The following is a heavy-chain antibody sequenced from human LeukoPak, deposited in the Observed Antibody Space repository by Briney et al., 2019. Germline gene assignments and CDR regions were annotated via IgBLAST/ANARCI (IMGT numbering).Heavy chain of an antibody. J-gene: IGHJ4*02. CDR3: ARKGATTYYFEY. Sequence: SQTLSLTCTVSGGSINNGGYYWSWIRQHPGKGLEWIGYIYYSGSTYYNPSLKSRVTISVDTSKNQFSLNLSSVTAADTAMYYCARKGATTYYFEYWGQGTLVTVSS. V-gene: IGHV4-31*03. CDR2: IYYSGST. CDR1: GGSINNGGYY. D-gene: IGHD5-24*01.